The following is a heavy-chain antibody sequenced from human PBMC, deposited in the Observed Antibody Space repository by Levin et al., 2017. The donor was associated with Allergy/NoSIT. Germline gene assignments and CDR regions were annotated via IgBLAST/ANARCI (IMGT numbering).Heavy chain of an antibody. J-gene: IGHJ4*02. CDR1: GASISSYY. Sequence: SSETLSLTCTVSGASISSYYWSWIRQPPGKGLEWIGCIYHSGTTHYNPSLQSRVTISIDTSKNQFSLKMSSVTAADTAVYYRASVDSGSYHTSAYWGQGTLVTVSS. CDR3: ASVDSGSYHTSAY. V-gene: IGHV4-59*01. D-gene: IGHD1-26*01. CDR2: IYHSGTT.